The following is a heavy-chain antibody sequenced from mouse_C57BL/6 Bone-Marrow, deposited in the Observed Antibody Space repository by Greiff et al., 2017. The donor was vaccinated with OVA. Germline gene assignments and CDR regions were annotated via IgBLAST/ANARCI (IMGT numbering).Heavy chain of an antibody. V-gene: IGHV7-3*01. CDR2: IRNKANGYTT. CDR3: ARYKPGSRGYFDG. J-gene: IGHJ1*03. CDR1: GFTFTDYY. D-gene: IGHD1-1*01. Sequence: EVHLVESGGGLVQPGGSLSLSCAASGFTFTDYYMSWVRQPPGKALEWLGFIRNKANGYTTEYSASVKGRFTISRDNSQSILYLQMNALRAEDSATYCCARYKPGSRGYFDGWGTGTTVTVSS.